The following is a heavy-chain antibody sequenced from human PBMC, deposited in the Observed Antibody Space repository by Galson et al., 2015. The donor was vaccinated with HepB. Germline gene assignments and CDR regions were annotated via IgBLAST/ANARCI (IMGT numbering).Heavy chain of an antibody. Sequence: CAISGDSVSSNSAAWNWIRQSPSRGLEWLGRTYYRSKWYNDYAVSVKSRIIINPDTSKNQFSLKLSSVTAADTAVYYCAREITFGGVIVIYYFDYWGQGTLVTVSS. CDR3: AREITFGGVIVIYYFDY. V-gene: IGHV6-1*01. D-gene: IGHD3-16*02. CDR2: TYYRSKWYN. CDR1: GDSVSSNSAA. J-gene: IGHJ4*02.